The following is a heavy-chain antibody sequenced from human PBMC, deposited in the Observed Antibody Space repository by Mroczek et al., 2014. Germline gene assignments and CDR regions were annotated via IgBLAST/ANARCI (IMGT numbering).Heavy chain of an antibody. CDR1: SGSFSGYY. CDR3: ASGTYHYDSSGYPHSGYFQH. V-gene: IGHV4-34*01. Sequence: QVQLQQWGAGXLKPSETLSLTCAVYSGSFSGYYWSCIRQPPGKGLEWIGEINHSGSTNYNPSLKSRVTISVDTSKNQFSLKLSSVTAADTAVYYCASGTYHYDSSGYPHSGYFQHWGQGTLVTVSS. J-gene: IGHJ1*01. CDR2: INHSGST. D-gene: IGHD3-22*01.